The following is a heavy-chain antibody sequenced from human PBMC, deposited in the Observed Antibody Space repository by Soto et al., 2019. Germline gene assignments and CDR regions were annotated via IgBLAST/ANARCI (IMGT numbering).Heavy chain of an antibody. V-gene: IGHV4-39*01. CDR1: GESISSSSYY. CDR2: LYYSGRT. Sequence: PSETLSLTCIVSGESISSSSYYWGWIRQPPGKGLEWIGSLYYSGRTYYNPSLKSRVTISIDTSKNQFSLKLSSVTATDTAVYYCARQRTTVVTQAYFDHWGQGALVTVSS. J-gene: IGHJ4*02. CDR3: ARQRTTVVTQAYFDH. D-gene: IGHD2-21*02.